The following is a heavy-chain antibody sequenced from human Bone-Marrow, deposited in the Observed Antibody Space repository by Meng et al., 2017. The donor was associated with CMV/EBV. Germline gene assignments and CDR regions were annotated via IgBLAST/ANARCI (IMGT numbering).Heavy chain of an antibody. J-gene: IGHJ6*02. CDR1: GFTFSSYW. D-gene: IGHD3-10*01. CDR3: ARVRDYGMDV. V-gene: IGHV3-74*01. Sequence: GESLKISCAASGFTFSSYWMSWVRQAPGKGLVWVSRINSDVSSTSYADSVKGRFTISRDNAKNTLYLQMNSLRAEDTAVYYCARVRDYGMDVWGQGTTVTVAS. CDR2: INSDVSST.